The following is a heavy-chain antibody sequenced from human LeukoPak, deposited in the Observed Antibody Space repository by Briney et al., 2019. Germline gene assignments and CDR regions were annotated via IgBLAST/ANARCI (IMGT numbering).Heavy chain of an antibody. CDR2: IKQDGGET. CDR1: GFPFSSYW. CDR3: TREDHSNYNY. D-gene: IGHD4-11*01. V-gene: IGHV3-7*01. J-gene: IGHJ4*02. Sequence: GGSLRLSCAASGFPFSSYWMAWVRQALGKGLEWVARIKQDGGETFYVDSVKGRFTISRDNAKNSLYLQMNSLRAEDTAVYYCTREDHSNYNYWGQGTLVTVSS.